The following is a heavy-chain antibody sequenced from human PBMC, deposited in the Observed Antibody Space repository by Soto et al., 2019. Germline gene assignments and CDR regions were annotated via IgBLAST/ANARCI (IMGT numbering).Heavy chain of an antibody. J-gene: IGHJ3*02. V-gene: IGHV3-13*01. CDR1: GFTFSSYD. CDR2: IGTAGDT. Sequence: GGSLRLSCAASGFTFSSYDMHWVRQATGKGLEWVSAIGTAGDTYYPGSVKGRFTISRENAKNSLSLQMNSLRAGYTAVYYCERGQFFDWPNDVFDIGGKGTMVTVSS. D-gene: IGHD3-9*01. CDR3: ERGQFFDWPNDVFDI.